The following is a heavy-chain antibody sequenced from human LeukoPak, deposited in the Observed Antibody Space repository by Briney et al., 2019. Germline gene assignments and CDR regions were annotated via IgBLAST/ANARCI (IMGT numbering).Heavy chain of an antibody. CDR2: INHSGST. CDR1: GGSFSGYY. V-gene: IGHV4-34*01. D-gene: IGHD6-6*01. Sequence: PSETLSLTCAVYGGSFSGYYWSWIRQPPGKGLEWIGEINHSGSTNYNPSLKSRVTISVDTSKNQFSLKLSSVTAADTAVYYCARGLGYSSSSEVGYFDYWGQGTLVTVSS. J-gene: IGHJ4*02. CDR3: ARGLGYSSSSEVGYFDY.